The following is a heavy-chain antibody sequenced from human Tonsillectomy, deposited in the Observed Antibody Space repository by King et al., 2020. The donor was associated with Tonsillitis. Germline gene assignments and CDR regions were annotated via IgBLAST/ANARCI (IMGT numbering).Heavy chain of an antibody. CDR1: GFTFSNYN. Sequence: EVQLVESGGGLVQPGGSLRLSCAASGFTFSNYNMNWVRQAPGKGLEWVSYISSSSRIINYADPVKGRFTVSRDNAKNSLYLQMNSLRDEDTAMYYCARSGKGGGWYSDGDYYYYGMDVWGQGTTVTVSS. CDR3: ARSGKGGGWYSDGDYYYYGMDV. CDR2: ISSSSRII. J-gene: IGHJ6*02. D-gene: IGHD6-19*01. V-gene: IGHV3-48*02.